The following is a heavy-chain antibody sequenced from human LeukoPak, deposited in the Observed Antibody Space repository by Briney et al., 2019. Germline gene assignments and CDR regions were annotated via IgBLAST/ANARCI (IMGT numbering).Heavy chain of an antibody. V-gene: IGHV4-61*03. CDR1: GDSASNGNYY. CDR2: IYYTGKT. CDR3: ARSQNYYGSGDY. D-gene: IGHD3-10*01. Sequence: SETLSLTCTVSGDSASNGNYYWSWLRQPPGKALEWIGYIYYTGKTYYNPSLEGRVTILVDTSRNHFSVKLSSVTAADTAVYYCARSQNYYGSGDYWSQGTLVTVSS. J-gene: IGHJ4*02.